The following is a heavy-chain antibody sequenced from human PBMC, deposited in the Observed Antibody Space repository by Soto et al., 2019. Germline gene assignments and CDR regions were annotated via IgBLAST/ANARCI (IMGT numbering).Heavy chain of an antibody. Sequence: SVKVSCKASGGTFSSYAISWVRQAPGQGLEWMGGIIPIFGTANYAQKFQGRVTITADESTSTAYMELSSLRSEDTAVYYCAINDYSNNWSDPWGQGTLVTVSS. J-gene: IGHJ5*02. V-gene: IGHV1-69*13. CDR2: IIPIFGTA. D-gene: IGHD4-4*01. CDR1: GGTFSSYA. CDR3: AINDYSNNWSDP.